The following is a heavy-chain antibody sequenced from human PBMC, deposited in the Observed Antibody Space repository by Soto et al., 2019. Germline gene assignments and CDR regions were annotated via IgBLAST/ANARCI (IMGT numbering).Heavy chain of an antibody. Sequence: GASVKVSCKVSGYTLTELSMHWVRQAPGEGLEWMGGFDPEDGETIYAQKFQGRVTMTEDTSTDTAYMELSSLRSEDTAVYYCATGPRDYRSGWYGVEYWGEGNMVSVSA. CDR2: FDPEDGET. CDR1: GYTLTELS. D-gene: IGHD6-19*01. J-gene: IGHJ4*02. V-gene: IGHV1-24*01. CDR3: ATGPRDYRSGWYGVEY.